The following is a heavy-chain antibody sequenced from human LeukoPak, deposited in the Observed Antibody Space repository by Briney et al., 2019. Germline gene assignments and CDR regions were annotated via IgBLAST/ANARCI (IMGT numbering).Heavy chain of an antibody. D-gene: IGHD3-10*01. J-gene: IGHJ4*02. CDR3: AKRGDYYGYGF. CDR1: GFSFNNYG. Sequence: GGSLRLSCAASGFSFNNYGMSWVRQAPGKGLEWVSAISDSGSTTYYVDSVKGRFTISRDNSKITLYLQMSSLRAEDTAVYYCAKRGDYYGYGFWGQGTLVTVSS. V-gene: IGHV3-23*01. CDR2: ISDSGSTT.